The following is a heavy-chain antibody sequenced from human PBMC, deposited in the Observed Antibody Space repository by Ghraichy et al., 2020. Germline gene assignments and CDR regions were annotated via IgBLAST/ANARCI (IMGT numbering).Heavy chain of an antibody. CDR3: ARTSGDYDILTGYYEDYFDY. D-gene: IGHD3-9*01. V-gene: IGHV3-74*01. CDR1: GFTFSSYW. J-gene: IGHJ4*02. CDR2: INSDGSST. Sequence: GGSLRLSCAASGFTFSSYWMHWVRQAPGKGLVWVSRINSDGSSTSYADSVKGRFTISRDNAKNTLYLQMNSLRAEDTAVYYCARTSGDYDILTGYYEDYFDYWGQGTLVTVSS.